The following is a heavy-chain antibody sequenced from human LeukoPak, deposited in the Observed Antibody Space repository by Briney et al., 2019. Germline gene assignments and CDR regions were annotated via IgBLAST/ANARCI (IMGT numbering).Heavy chain of an antibody. Sequence: GGSLRLSCAASGFTFSSYSMNWVRQAPGKGLVWVSRIASDGSSTTYADSVKGRFSISRDNAKNTLYLQMNSLRVEDTAVYYCARGRPHGNDYWGQGTLVTVSS. CDR3: ARGRPHGNDY. V-gene: IGHV3-74*01. J-gene: IGHJ4*02. CDR2: IASDGSST. CDR1: GFTFSSYS. D-gene: IGHD4-23*01.